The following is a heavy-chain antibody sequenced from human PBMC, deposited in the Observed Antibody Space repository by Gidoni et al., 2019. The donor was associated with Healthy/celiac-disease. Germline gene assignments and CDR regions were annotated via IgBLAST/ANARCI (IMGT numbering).Heavy chain of an antibody. CDR1: GGSISSSSYY. CDR3: ARQGGADYYGSGSYYPFYYFDY. V-gene: IGHV4-39*01. CDR2: IYYSGST. D-gene: IGHD3-10*01. J-gene: IGHJ4*02. Sequence: QLQLQESGPGLVKPSETLSLTCTVSGGSISSSSYYWGWIRQPPGKGLEWIGSIYYSGSTYYNPSLKSRVTISVDTSKNQFSLKLSSVTAADTAVYYCARQGGADYYGSGSYYPFYYFDYWGQGTLVTVSS.